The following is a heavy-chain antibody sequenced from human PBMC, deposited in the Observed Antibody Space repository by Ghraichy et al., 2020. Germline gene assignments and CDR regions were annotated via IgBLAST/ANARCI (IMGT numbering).Heavy chain of an antibody. D-gene: IGHD3-9*01. CDR1: GGSFSGYY. CDR2: INHSGST. Sequence: SETLSLTCAVYGGSFSGYYWSWIRQPPGKGLEWIGEINHSGSTNYNPSLKSRVTISVDTSKNQFSLKLSSVTAADTAVYYCARGSLTGYYNDYWGQGTLVTVSS. J-gene: IGHJ4*02. CDR3: ARGSLTGYYNDY. V-gene: IGHV4-34*01.